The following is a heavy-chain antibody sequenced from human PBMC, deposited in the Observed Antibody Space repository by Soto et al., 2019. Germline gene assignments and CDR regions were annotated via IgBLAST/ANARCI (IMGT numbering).Heavy chain of an antibody. J-gene: IGHJ5*02. CDR1: GGSISSSSYY. V-gene: IGHV4-39*01. CDR2: IYYSGST. Sequence: SETLSLTCTVSGGSISSSSYYWGWIRQPPGKGLEWIGSIYYSGSTYYNPSLKSRVTISVGTSKNQFSLKLSSVTAADTAVYYCARRLNCTSTSCYPGEFDPWGQGTLVTVSS. D-gene: IGHD2-2*01. CDR3: ARRLNCTSTSCYPGEFDP.